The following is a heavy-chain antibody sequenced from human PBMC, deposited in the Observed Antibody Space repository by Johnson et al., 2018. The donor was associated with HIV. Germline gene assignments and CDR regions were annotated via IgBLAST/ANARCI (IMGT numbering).Heavy chain of an antibody. CDR1: GFTFSNYG. CDR2: ISHEGLNK. CDR3: ARRYHYENSVYYSDAFDI. V-gene: IGHV3-30*19. Sequence: QVQLVESGGGVVQPGRSLRLSCTASGFTFSNYGIHWVRQTPGKGLEWVALISHEGLNKYYADSVKGRFTISRDNSKNTLFLQMNSLRAEDTAVYYCARRYHYENSVYYSDAFDIWGQGTMVTVSS. D-gene: IGHD3-22*01. J-gene: IGHJ3*02.